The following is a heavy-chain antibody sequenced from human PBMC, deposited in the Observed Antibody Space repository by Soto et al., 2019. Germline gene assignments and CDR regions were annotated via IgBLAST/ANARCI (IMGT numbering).Heavy chain of an antibody. CDR2: ISWNSNII. CDR3: AKGGPDGFGSGGRCYFDY. V-gene: IGHV3-9*01. CDR1: GFTFDDYA. J-gene: IGHJ4*02. Sequence: EVQLVESGGGLVQPGRSLRLSCAASGFTFDDYAMHWVRRVPGKGLEWASSISWNSNIIGYADSVKGRFTISKDNAKNSRYLQMNSLRPEDTALYYCAKGGPDGFGSGGRCYFDYWGQGTLVTVSS. D-gene: IGHD2-15*01.